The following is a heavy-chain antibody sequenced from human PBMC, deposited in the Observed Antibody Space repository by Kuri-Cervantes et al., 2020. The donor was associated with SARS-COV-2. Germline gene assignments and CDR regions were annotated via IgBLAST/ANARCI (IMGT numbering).Heavy chain of an antibody. CDR1: GGSISSYY. Sequence: SETLSLTCTVSGGSISSYYWSWIRQPPGKGLEWIGYIYYSGSTNYNPSLKSRVTISVDTSKNQFSLKLSSVTAADTAVYYCARDSPEYSSSSSVPFDYWGRGTLVTVSS. D-gene: IGHD6-6*01. CDR3: ARDSPEYSSSSSVPFDY. V-gene: IGHV4-59*01. J-gene: IGHJ4*02. CDR2: IYYSGST.